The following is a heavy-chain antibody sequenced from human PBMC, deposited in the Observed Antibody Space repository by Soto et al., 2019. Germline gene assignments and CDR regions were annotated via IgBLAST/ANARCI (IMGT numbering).Heavy chain of an antibody. D-gene: IGHD6-6*01. J-gene: IGHJ6*02. CDR3: ARGTPGWQLEPGYYYYYGMDV. CDR2: IYYSGST. V-gene: IGHV4-31*03. CDR1: GGSISSGGYY. Sequence: KPSETLSLTCTVSGGSISSGGYYWSWIRQHPGKGLEWIGYIYYSGSTYYNPSLKSRVTISVDTSKNQFSLKLSSVTAADTAVYYCARGTPGWQLEPGYYYYYGMDVWGQGTTVTVSS.